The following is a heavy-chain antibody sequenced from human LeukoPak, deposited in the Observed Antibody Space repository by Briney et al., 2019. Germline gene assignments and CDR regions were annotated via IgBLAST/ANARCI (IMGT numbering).Heavy chain of an antibody. J-gene: IGHJ4*02. Sequence: GASVRVSCKASGYTFTSYDINWVRQATGQGLEWMGWMNPNSGNTGYAQKFQGRVTMTRNTSISTAYMELSSLRSEDTAVYYCARGSRVSTIFRTYWGQGTLVTVSS. V-gene: IGHV1-8*01. CDR1: GYTFTSYD. CDR3: ARGSRVSTIFRTY. D-gene: IGHD3-9*01. CDR2: MNPNSGNT.